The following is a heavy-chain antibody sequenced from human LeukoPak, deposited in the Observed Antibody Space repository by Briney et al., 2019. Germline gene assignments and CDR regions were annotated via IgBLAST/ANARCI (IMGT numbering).Heavy chain of an antibody. V-gene: IGHV1-18*01. J-gene: IGHJ4*02. CDR3: ARALYSNYVLGLYYLDH. CDR1: GYTFTTYG. D-gene: IGHD4-11*01. CDR2: ISTYNGNT. Sequence: ASVKVSCKASGYTFTTYGISWVRQAPGQGLEWMGWISTYNGNTNYAQKLQGSVTMTTDTSTSTAYMELRSLRSDDTAVYYCARALYSNYVLGLYYLDHWGQGTLVTVSS.